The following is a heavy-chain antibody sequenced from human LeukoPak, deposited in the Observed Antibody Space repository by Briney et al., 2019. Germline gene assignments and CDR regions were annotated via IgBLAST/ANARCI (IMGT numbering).Heavy chain of an antibody. V-gene: IGHV4-39*01. D-gene: IGHD6-19*01. CDR1: GGSISSSSYY. Sequence: SETLSLTCTVSGGSISSSSYYWGWIRQPPGKGLEWIGSIYYSGSTYYNPSLQSRVTLSVDTSKNQFSLKLSSVTAADTAVYYCAGIAVAGNYYYMDVWGKGTTVTVSS. J-gene: IGHJ6*03. CDR2: IYYSGST. CDR3: AGIAVAGNYYYMDV.